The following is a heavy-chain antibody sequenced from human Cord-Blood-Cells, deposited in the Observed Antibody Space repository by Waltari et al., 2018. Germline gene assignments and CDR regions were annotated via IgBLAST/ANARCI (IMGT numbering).Heavy chain of an antibody. D-gene: IGHD2-8*02. CDR2: IKHNRGGT. V-gene: IGHV1-2*02. CDR1: GYTFTGYY. Sequence: QVQLVQSGAEVNKPGASVKVSCKASGYTFTGYYMHWVRQAPGQGLEWRGWIKHNRGGTNCAQKFQGRVTMTRDTSISTAYMELSRLRSDDTAVYYCVREGFTGGPQPYWGQGTLVTVSS. J-gene: IGHJ4*02. CDR3: VREGFTGGPQPY.